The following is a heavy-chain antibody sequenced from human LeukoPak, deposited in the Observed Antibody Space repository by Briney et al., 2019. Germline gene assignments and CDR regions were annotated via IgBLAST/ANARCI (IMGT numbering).Heavy chain of an antibody. Sequence: SETLSLTCTVSGGSISSSTYYWGWIRQPPGKGLEWIASIYNSGSISYNPSLKSRATISLDTSMKQFSLKLSSVTAADTALYYCARNLTMIPAKGAFDIWGQGIMVTVSS. J-gene: IGHJ3*02. CDR2: IYNSGSI. V-gene: IGHV4-39*07. CDR1: GGSISSSTYY. D-gene: IGHD3-22*01. CDR3: ARNLTMIPAKGAFDI.